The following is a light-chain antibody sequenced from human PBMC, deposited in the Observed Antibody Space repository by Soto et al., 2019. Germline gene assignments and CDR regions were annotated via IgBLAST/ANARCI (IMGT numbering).Light chain of an antibody. CDR3: QQSYSAPLT. Sequence: DIQMTQSPSTLSASVGDRVTITCRASQSISSWLAWYQQKPGKAPKLLIYGASSLQSGVPSRISGSGSGTDFTLSISSLQPEDFATYYCQQSYSAPLTFGGGTKVDIK. J-gene: IGKJ4*01. CDR2: GAS. CDR1: QSISSW. V-gene: IGKV1-39*01.